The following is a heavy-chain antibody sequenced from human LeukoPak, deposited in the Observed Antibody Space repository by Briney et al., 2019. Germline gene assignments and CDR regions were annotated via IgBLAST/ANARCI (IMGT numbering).Heavy chain of an antibody. CDR1: GYTFTGYY. V-gene: IGHV1-2*02. CDR2: INPNSGGT. D-gene: IGHD3-22*01. J-gene: IGHJ4*02. Sequence: ASVKVSCKASGYTFTGYYMHWVRQAPGQGLEWMGWINPNSGGTNYAQNFQGRVTMTRDTSISTAYMELSRLRSDDTAVYYCARVVEIYYDSSGYYPYFDYWGQGTLVTVSS. CDR3: ARVVEIYYDSSGYYPYFDY.